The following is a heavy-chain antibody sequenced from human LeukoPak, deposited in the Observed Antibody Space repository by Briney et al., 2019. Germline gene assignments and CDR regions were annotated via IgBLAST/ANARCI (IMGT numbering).Heavy chain of an antibody. CDR1: GFTFSSYA. J-gene: IGHJ4*02. CDR3: AKERSAMARITPADY. V-gene: IGHV3-23*01. CDR2: ISGSGGST. Sequence: SGGSLRLSCAASGFTFSSYAMSWVRQAPGKGLEWVSAISGSGGSTYYADSVKGRFTISRDNSKNTLYAQMNSLRAEDTAVYYCAKERSAMARITPADYWGQGTLVTVSS. D-gene: IGHD2-2*01.